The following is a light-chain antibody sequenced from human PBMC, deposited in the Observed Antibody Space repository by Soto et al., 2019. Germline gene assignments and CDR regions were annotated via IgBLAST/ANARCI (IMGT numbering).Light chain of an antibody. CDR2: GAS. V-gene: IGKV3-20*01. Sequence: ESVLTQSPGTLSLSPGEKATLSCRAIQSVSSSYLAWYQQKPGQAPRLLIYGASSMATGIPDRFSGSGSGTDFTLTVSRLEPEDFAVYYCQQFGSSSWTFGQGTKV. CDR1: QSVSSSY. CDR3: QQFGSSSWT. J-gene: IGKJ1*01.